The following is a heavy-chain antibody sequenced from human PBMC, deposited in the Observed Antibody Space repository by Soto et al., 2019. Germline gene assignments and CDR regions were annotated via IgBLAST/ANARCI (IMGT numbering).Heavy chain of an antibody. J-gene: IGHJ3*02. Sequence: QVQLVQSWAEVKKPGASVKVSCKASGYTFTRYAMHWVRQAPGQRLEWMGWINAGNGNTKYSQKFQGRVTITRDTSASTAYMELSSLRSEDTAVYYCARVPRGGYDWGAFDIWGQGTMVTVSS. V-gene: IGHV1-3*01. CDR2: INAGNGNT. CDR1: GYTFTRYA. CDR3: ARVPRGGYDWGAFDI. D-gene: IGHD5-12*01.